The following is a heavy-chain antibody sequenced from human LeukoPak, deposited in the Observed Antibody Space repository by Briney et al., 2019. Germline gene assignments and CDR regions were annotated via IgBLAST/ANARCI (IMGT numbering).Heavy chain of an antibody. Sequence: GGSLRLSCVASGFTFSSYWMSWARQAPGKGLEWVSYISSSGSTIYYADSVKGRFTISRDNARNSLYLQMNSLTAEDTAVYYCARDPYSGAYGDTYYYFMDVWGKGTTVTISS. CDR1: GFTFSSYW. CDR2: ISSSGSTI. V-gene: IGHV3-48*04. CDR3: ARDPYSGAYGDTYYYFMDV. J-gene: IGHJ6*03. D-gene: IGHD1-26*01.